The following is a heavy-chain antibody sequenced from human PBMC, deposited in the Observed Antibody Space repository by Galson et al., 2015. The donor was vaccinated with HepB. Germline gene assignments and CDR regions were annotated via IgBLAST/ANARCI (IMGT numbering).Heavy chain of an antibody. Sequence: SLRLSCAASGFTFSSYGMHWVRQAPGKGLEWVAVIWYDGSNKYYADSVKGRFTISRDNSKNTLYLQMNSLRAEDTAVYYCARDRLNPALVYYGMDVWGQGTTVTVSS. V-gene: IGHV3-33*01. CDR3: ARDRLNPALVYYGMDV. CDR1: GFTFSSYG. CDR2: IWYDGSNK. D-gene: IGHD3-16*01. J-gene: IGHJ6*02.